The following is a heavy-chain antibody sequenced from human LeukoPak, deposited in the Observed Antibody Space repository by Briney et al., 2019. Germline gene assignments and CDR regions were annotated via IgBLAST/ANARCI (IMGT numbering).Heavy chain of an antibody. V-gene: IGHV3-30*18. CDR3: AKESAAGGYYGMDV. Sequence: HPGRSLRLSCAASGFTFSSYGMHWVRQAPGKGLEWVAVISYDGSNKYYADSVKGRFTISRDNSKNTLYLQMNSLRAEDTAVYYCAKESAAGGYYGMDVWGQGTTVTVSS. J-gene: IGHJ6*02. D-gene: IGHD3-10*01. CDR1: GFTFSSYG. CDR2: ISYDGSNK.